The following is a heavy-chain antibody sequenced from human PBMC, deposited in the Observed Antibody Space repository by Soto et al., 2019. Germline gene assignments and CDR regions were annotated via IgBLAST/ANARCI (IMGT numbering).Heavy chain of an antibody. CDR3: ARDHLILTAHDFFYGSDV. V-gene: IGHV3-7*03. CDR2: IPQEGVDG. J-gene: IGHJ6*02. Sequence: GGSLRLSCEVSGFTFSMYSMSWVRQSPGKGLEWVAKIPQEGVDGHYADSVKGRFTISRDNGKNSLYLQLNNLRAEDTAVYYCARDHLILTAHDFFYGSDVWGRGATVTSP. D-gene: IGHD2-8*02. CDR1: GFTFSMYS.